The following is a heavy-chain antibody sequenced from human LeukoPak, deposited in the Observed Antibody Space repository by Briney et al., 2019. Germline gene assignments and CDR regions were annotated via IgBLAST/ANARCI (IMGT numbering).Heavy chain of an antibody. CDR2: ISYDGSNK. CDR1: GFTFSSYG. V-gene: IGHV3-30*18. D-gene: IGHD3-10*01. CDR3: AKDSLARVNYYGSGTHHDY. J-gene: IGHJ4*02. Sequence: PGRSLRLSCAVPGFTFSSYGMHWVRQAPGKGLEWVAVISYDGSNKYYADSVKGRFTISGDNSKNTLYLQMNSLRAEDTAVYYCAKDSLARVNYYGSGTHHDYWGQGTLVTVSS.